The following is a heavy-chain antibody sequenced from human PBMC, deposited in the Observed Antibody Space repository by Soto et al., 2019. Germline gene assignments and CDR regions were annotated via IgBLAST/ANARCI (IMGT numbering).Heavy chain of an antibody. V-gene: IGHV4-30-2*01. D-gene: IGHD4-17*01. J-gene: IGHJ4*02. CDR3: GRISSHGDYAY. CDR2: IYHSGST. CDR1: GGSISSGGYS. Sequence: SETLSLTCAVSGGSISSGGYSWSWVRQPPGKGLEWIGYIYHSGSTYYNPSLKSRVTISVDRSKNQFSLKLSSVTAADTAVYYCGRISSHGDYAYWGQGTLVTVSS.